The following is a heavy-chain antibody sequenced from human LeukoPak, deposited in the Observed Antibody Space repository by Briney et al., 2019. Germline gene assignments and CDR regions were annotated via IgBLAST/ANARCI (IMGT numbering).Heavy chain of an antibody. CDR1: GGSISSGDYY. J-gene: IGHJ6*02. V-gene: IGHV4-30-4*01. Sequence: SETLSLICTVSGGSISSGDYYWSWIRQPPEKGLEWIGYIYYSGSTYYNPSLKSRVTISVDTSKNQFSLKLSSVTAADTAVYYCARGKRGYYDSSGYYYYYGMDVWGQGTTVTVSS. D-gene: IGHD3-22*01. CDR3: ARGKRGYYDSSGYYYYYGMDV. CDR2: IYYSGST.